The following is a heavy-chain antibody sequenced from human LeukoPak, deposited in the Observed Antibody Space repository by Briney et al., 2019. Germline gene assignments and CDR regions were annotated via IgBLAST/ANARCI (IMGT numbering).Heavy chain of an antibody. Sequence: SETLSLTCAVYGGSFSGYSWSWIRQPPGKGLEWIGYIYHSGSTYYNPSLKSRVTISVDRSKNQFSLKLSSVTAADTAVYYCARVRSYGYFDLWGRGTLVTVSS. J-gene: IGHJ2*01. CDR2: IYHSGST. CDR3: ARVRSYGYFDL. CDR1: GGSFSGYS. V-gene: IGHV4-30-2*01.